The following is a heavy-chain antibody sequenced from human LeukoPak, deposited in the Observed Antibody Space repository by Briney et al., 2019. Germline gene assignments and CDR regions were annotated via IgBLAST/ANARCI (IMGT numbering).Heavy chain of an antibody. Sequence: GGSLRLSCAASGFTFSSYAMSWVRQAPGKGLEWVSAISGSGGSTYYADSVKGRFTISRDNAKNTLYLQMNSLRAEDTAVYYCARLATKSYYDILTGYYYFDYWGQGTLVTASS. J-gene: IGHJ4*02. CDR3: ARLATKSYYDILTGYYYFDY. CDR1: GFTFSSYA. CDR2: ISGSGGST. V-gene: IGHV3-23*01. D-gene: IGHD3-9*01.